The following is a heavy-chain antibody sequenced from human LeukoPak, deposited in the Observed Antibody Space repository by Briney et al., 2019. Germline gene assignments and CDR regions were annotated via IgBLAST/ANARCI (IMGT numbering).Heavy chain of an antibody. CDR3: ARASTEDYDFWSNRWFDP. CDR1: GFTFSSYA. J-gene: IGHJ5*02. CDR2: ISYDGSNK. Sequence: GGSLRLSCAASGFTFSSYAMHWVRQAPGKGLEWVAVISYDGSNKYYADSVKGRFTISRDNSKNTLYPQMNSLRAEDTAVYYCARASTEDYDFWSNRWFDPWGQGTLVTVSS. D-gene: IGHD3-3*01. V-gene: IGHV3-30-3*01.